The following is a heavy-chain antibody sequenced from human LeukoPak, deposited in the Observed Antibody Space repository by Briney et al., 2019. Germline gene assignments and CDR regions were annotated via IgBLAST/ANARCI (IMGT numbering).Heavy chain of an antibody. J-gene: IGHJ6*03. CDR3: ARDSSSFVYMDV. D-gene: IGHD6-6*01. Sequence: GGSLRLSCAASGFTFSSYSMNWVRQAPGKGLEWVSSISSSSSYIYYADSVKGRFTISRDNAKNSLYLQMNSLRAEDTAVYYCARDSSSFVYMDVWGKGTTVTVSS. V-gene: IGHV3-21*01. CDR2: ISSSSSYI. CDR1: GFTFSSYS.